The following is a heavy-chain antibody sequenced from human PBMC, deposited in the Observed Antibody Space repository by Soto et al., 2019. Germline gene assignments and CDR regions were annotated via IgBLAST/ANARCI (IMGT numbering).Heavy chain of an antibody. J-gene: IGHJ4*02. V-gene: IGHV2-5*02. CDR3: ARNSSGTYALDY. CDR2: IYWDDTK. D-gene: IGHD1-26*01. Sequence: QITLKESGPTLVKPTQTLTLTCTFSGFSLSASGVGVGWFRQPPGKALEWLAVIYWDDTKTYSPSLESRLTVTNDTSKNQVVLTMTNMDPVDTATYCCARNSSGTYALDYWGQGVLVTVSS. CDR1: GFSLSASGVG.